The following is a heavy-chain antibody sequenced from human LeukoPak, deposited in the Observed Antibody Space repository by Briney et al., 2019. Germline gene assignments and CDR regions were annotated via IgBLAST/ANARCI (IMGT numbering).Heavy chain of an antibody. Sequence: TGGSLRLSCAASGFTFSDYSMNWVRLAPGKGLEWISYIGIDSGNTNYADSVKGRFTISGDEAKNSLYLQMSSLRVEDTAVYYCARDYKYAFDNWGQGTLVTVSS. V-gene: IGHV3-48*01. J-gene: IGHJ4*02. D-gene: IGHD5-24*01. CDR3: ARDYKYAFDN. CDR2: IGIDSGNT. CDR1: GFTFSDYS.